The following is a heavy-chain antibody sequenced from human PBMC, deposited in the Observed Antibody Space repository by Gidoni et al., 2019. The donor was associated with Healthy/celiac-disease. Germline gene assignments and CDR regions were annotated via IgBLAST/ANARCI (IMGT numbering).Heavy chain of an antibody. V-gene: IGHV3-21*01. D-gene: IGHD1-26*01. CDR1: GFTFSSYS. J-gene: IGHJ4*02. CDR2: ISSSSSYI. CDR3: ARVRYSGSYYFDY. Sequence: EVQLVASGGGLLKPGGSLRLSCAASGFTFSSYSMNWVRQAPGKGLEWVSSISSSSSYIYYADSVKGRFTSSRDNAKNSLYLQMNSLRAEDTAVYYCARVRYSGSYYFDYWGQGTLVTVSS.